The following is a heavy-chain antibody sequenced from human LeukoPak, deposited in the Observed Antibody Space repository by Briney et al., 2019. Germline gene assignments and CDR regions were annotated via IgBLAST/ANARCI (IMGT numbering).Heavy chain of an antibody. J-gene: IGHJ4*02. Sequence: GSLVKASCKASGGTFSSYAISWVRQAPGQGLEWMGRIIPILGIANYAQKFQGRVTITADKSTSTAYMELSSLRSEDTAVYYCARDVQWLATRSDYWGQGTLVTVSS. CDR3: ARDVQWLATRSDY. CDR2: IIPILGIA. CDR1: GGTFSSYA. D-gene: IGHD6-19*01. V-gene: IGHV1-69*04.